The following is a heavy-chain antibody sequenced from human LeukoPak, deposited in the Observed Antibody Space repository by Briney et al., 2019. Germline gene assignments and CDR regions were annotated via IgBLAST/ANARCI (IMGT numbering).Heavy chain of an antibody. CDR3: ARNYYYTMDV. Sequence: GGSLRLSCAASGFTFSSYWMSWVRQAPGKGLEWVSHISGTSDTTYYADSVKGRFSISRDNAKNSLYLQMNSLRDDDTAVYYCARNYYYTMDVWGQGTTVTVSS. V-gene: IGHV3-48*02. J-gene: IGHJ6*02. CDR2: ISGTSDTT. CDR1: GFTFSSYW.